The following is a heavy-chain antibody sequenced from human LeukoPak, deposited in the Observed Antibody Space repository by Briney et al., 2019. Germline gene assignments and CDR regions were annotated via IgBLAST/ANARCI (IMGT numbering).Heavy chain of an antibody. CDR2: ISSSSSCI. CDR3: ARFCSSTSCYKSPGSL. J-gene: IGHJ4*02. Sequence: GGSLRLYGAASGFTFSSYSMNWVRQAPGKGLEWVSSISSSSSCIYYADSVKGRFTISRDNAKNSLYLQMNSLRAEDTAVYYCARFCSSTSCYKSPGSLWGQGTLVTVSS. CDR1: GFTFSSYS. D-gene: IGHD2-2*02. V-gene: IGHV3-21*01.